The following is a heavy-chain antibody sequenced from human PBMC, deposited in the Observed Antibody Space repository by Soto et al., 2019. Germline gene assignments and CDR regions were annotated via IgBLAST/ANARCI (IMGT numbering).Heavy chain of an antibody. CDR1: GSTFGSYA. D-gene: IGHD6-6*01. CDR3: ARAAPHLGPDESIAGIFQH. Sequence: GASVKVSCKASGSTFGSYARSWVRQAPGQGLEWMGGIIPIFGTANYAQKFQGRVTITADESTSTAYMELSSLRSEDTAVYYCARAAPHLGPDESIAGIFQHWGQGTLVTVSS. V-gene: IGHV1-69*13. J-gene: IGHJ1*01. CDR2: IIPIFGTA.